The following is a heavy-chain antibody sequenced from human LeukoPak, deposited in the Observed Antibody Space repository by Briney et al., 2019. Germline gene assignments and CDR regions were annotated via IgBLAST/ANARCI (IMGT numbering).Heavy chain of an antibody. J-gene: IGHJ4*02. CDR1: GGPISSGSYY. CDR3: ARDSGGWLQFVFYFDY. CDR2: IYTSGST. D-gene: IGHD5-24*01. Sequence: SETLSLTCTVSGGPISSGSYYWGWIRQPAGKGLEWIGRIYTSGSTNYNPSLKSRVTISVDTSKNQFSLKLSSVTAADTAVYYCARDSGGWLQFVFYFDYWGQGTLVTVSS. V-gene: IGHV4-61*02.